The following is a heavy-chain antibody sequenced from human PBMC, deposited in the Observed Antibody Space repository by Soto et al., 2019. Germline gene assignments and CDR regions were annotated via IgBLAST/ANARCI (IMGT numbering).Heavy chain of an antibody. CDR1: GYSVTSYW. V-gene: IGHV5-10-1*01. CDR3: ARLYSRPPSEPSPPDY. CDR2: IDPSASYT. D-gene: IGHD2-15*01. J-gene: IGHJ4*02. Sequence: ESLKRSCKGYGYSVTSYWISKVRQIPGKGLDWMGKIDPSASYTNYSPSFQGHVTISADKSISTAYLQWSSLKASDTAKSYCARLYSRPPSEPSPPDYWGQGTLVTVSS.